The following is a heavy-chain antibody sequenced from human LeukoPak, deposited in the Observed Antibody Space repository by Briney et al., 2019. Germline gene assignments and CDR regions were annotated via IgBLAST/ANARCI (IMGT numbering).Heavy chain of an antibody. V-gene: IGHV3-23*01. J-gene: IGHJ4*02. CDR3: AKTAVRSFDY. Sequence: GGSLRLSCEASGFTFSSFAMTWVRQAPGKGLEWVSGISGSGGGTYYADSVKGRFTISRDNSKNTLYLQMNSLRAEDTAVYYCAKTAVRSFDYWGQGTLVTVSS. CDR1: GFTFSSFA. CDR2: ISGSGGGT.